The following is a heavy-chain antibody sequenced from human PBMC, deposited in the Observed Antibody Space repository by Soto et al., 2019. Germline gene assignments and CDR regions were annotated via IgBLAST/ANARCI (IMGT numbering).Heavy chain of an antibody. CDR2: INSDGSRT. J-gene: IGHJ6*02. Sequence: EVQLVESGGGLVQPGGSLRLSCTASGFNFSRFWTHWVRQVPGRGLVWVSHINSDGSRTSYADSVKGRFTISRDNAKNTLYLQMYSLRAEDTAVYYCARDLSSCSSARCYSFYYGMDVWGQGTTVTVSS. V-gene: IGHV3-74*01. CDR3: ARDLSSCSSARCYSFYYGMDV. D-gene: IGHD2-2*01. CDR1: GFNFSRFW.